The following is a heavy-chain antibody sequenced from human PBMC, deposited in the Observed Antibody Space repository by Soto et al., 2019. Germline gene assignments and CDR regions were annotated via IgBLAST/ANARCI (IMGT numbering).Heavy chain of an antibody. Sequence: LRLSCAISGFPVSSNYLSWVRQAPGKGLEWVSVHYSGGSTYYADSVQGRFTISRDKSNNTLYLQMRRVRAEDTAVYFCARHRHPRGTVGATSPLDPWGQGTQVTV. D-gene: IGHD1-26*01. CDR3: ARHRHPRGTVGATSPLDP. V-gene: IGHV3-53*01. CDR2: HYSGGST. CDR1: GFPVSSNY. J-gene: IGHJ5*02.